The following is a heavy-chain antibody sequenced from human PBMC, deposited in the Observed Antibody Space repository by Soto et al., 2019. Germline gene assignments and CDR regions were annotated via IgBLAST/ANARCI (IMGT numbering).Heavy chain of an antibody. Sequence: SETLSLTCTVSGGSISSSSYYLVCIRQPPGKGLEWIGSIYYSGSTYYNPSLKSRVTISVDTSKNQFSLKLSSVTAADTAVYYCARRDTAMVVGGMDVWGQGTTVTVS. D-gene: IGHD5-18*01. J-gene: IGHJ6*02. CDR3: ARRDTAMVVGGMDV. CDR2: IYYSGST. V-gene: IGHV4-39*01. CDR1: GGSISSSSYY.